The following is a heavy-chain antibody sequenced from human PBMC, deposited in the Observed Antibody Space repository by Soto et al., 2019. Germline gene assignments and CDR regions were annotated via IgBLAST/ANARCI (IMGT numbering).Heavy chain of an antibody. J-gene: IGHJ3*02. CDR3: TIGFCIGTECHWDDAFDI. CDR2: VKSKTSTGET. CDR1: GIPVGNTW. D-gene: IGHD2-2*01. Sequence: PGGSLRRSCAVSGIPVGNTWMTWVRQAPGRGPEWIGRVKSKTSTGETEYSPTVNGRFTISRDDSRNTVDLQMNSLKIEDTVLYYCTIGFCIGTECHWDDAFDILGQGTKVTVSS. V-gene: IGHV3-15*01.